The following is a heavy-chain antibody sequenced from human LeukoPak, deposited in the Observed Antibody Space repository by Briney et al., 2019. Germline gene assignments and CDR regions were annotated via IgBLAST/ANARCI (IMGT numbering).Heavy chain of an antibody. D-gene: IGHD6-19*01. CDR1: GGSISSDSYY. Sequence: SETLSLTCTVSGGSISSDSYYWAWIRQPPGKGLEWIASIYYSGSTYYNPSLKSRVTISVDTSRNQFTLKLSSVTAADTAVYYCASLAVAGLSEGYWGQGTLVIVSS. J-gene: IGHJ4*02. CDR2: IYYSGST. V-gene: IGHV4-39*01. CDR3: ASLAVAGLSEGY.